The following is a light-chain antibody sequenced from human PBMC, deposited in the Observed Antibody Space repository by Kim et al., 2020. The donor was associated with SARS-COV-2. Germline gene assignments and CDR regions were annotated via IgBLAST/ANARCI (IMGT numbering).Light chain of an antibody. CDR3: CSYAGSSTYV. J-gene: IGLJ1*01. V-gene: IGLV2-23*02. CDR1: SSDVGSYNL. CDR2: EVS. Sequence: QWCTISSTGTSSDVGSYNLVSWYQQHPGKAPKRMIYEVSKRPSGVSNRFSGSKSGNTASLTISGLQAEDEADYYCCSYAGSSTYVFGTGTKVTVL.